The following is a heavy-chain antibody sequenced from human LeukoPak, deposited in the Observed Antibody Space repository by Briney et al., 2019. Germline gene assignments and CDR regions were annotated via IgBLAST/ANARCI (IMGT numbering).Heavy chain of an antibody. D-gene: IGHD5-24*01. CDR2: IYSGGTT. V-gene: IGHV3-53*01. J-gene: IGHJ4*02. Sequence: GGSLRLSCAASGLTVNSNYMDWVRQAPGKGLQWVSVIYSGGTTYYADSVKGRFTISRDNSKNTLYLQVNSLRAEDTAVYYCARALLVRNGYNYSPNYFDYWGQGTLVTVSS. CDR1: GLTVNSNY. CDR3: ARALLVRNGYNYSPNYFDY.